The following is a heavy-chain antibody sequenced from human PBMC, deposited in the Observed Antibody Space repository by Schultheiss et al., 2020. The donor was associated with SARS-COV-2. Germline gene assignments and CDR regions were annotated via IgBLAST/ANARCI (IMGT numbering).Heavy chain of an antibody. J-gene: IGHJ5*02. CDR2: IYWDDDK. Sequence: TLSLTCTVSGASIRTYYWSWIRQPPGKALEWLALIYWDDDKRYSPSLKSRLTITKDTSKNQVVLTMTNMDPVDTATYYCAHSPEYCSSTSCYLGMNWFDPWGQGTLVTVSS. CDR1: GASIRTYYW. V-gene: IGHV2-5*08. D-gene: IGHD2-2*01. CDR3: AHSPEYCSSTSCYLGMNWFDP.